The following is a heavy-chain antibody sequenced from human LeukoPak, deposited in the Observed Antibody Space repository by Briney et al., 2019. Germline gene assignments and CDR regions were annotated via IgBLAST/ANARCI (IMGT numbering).Heavy chain of an antibody. V-gene: IGHV4-39*01. Sequence: SETLSLTCTVSGGSISGSTYYWGWLRQPPGKGLEWIGCAYETGSTYYKPSLKSRVTISVDTSKNKLSLQLSSVTAADTAVYYCARHSGSGYYSYFYTVDVWGQGATVTVSS. CDR3: ARHSGSGYYSYFYTVDV. D-gene: IGHD1-26*01. J-gene: IGHJ6*02. CDR1: GGSISGSTYY. CDR2: AYETGST.